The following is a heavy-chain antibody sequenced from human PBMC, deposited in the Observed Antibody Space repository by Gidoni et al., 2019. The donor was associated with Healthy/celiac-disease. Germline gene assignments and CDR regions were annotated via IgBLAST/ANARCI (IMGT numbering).Heavy chain of an antibody. CDR3: ARDYGSGSYYEDGDY. D-gene: IGHD3-10*01. V-gene: IGHV3-48*01. J-gene: IGHJ4*02. CDR1: GFTFSSYS. CDR2: ISSSSSTI. Sequence: EVQLVESGGGLVQPGGSLRLSCAASGFTFSSYSMTWVRQAPGKGLEWVSYISSSSSTIYYADSVKGRFTISRDNAKNSLYLQMNSLRAEDTAVYYCARDYGSGSYYEDGDYWGQGTLVTVSS.